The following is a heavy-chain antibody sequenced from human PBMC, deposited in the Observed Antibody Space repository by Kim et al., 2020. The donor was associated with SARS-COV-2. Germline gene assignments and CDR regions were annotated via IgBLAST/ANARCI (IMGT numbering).Heavy chain of an antibody. J-gene: IGHJ3*02. Sequence: SETLSLTCTVSGGSISSSSYYWGWIRQPPGKGLEWIGSIYYSGSTYYNPSLKSRVTISVDTSKNQFSLKLSSVTAADTAVYYCARPSYYYGSGSYIAFDIWGQGTMVTVSS. CDR1: GGSISSSSYY. CDR2: IYYSGST. D-gene: IGHD3-10*01. V-gene: IGHV4-39*01. CDR3: ARPSYYYGSGSYIAFDI.